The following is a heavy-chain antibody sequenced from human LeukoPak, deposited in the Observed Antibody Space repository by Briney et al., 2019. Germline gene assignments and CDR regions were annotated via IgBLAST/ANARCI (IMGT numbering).Heavy chain of an antibody. CDR3: ATLYCSTTSCFDY. CDR1: GGSISNYY. CDR2: IYSSGST. J-gene: IGHJ4*02. D-gene: IGHD2-2*01. Sequence: SETLSLTCTVSGGSISNYYWICIAQPPGKALDCIGFIYSSGSTNHNPSLKTRVTISVDTSKTQFSLNLNSVPAADTGVYYCATLYCSTTSCFDYWGQGTLVTVSS. V-gene: IGHV4-59*01.